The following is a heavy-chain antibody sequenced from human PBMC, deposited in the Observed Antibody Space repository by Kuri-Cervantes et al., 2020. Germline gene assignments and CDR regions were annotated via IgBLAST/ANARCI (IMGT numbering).Heavy chain of an antibody. CDR1: GGSFSGYY. V-gene: IGHV4-34*01. CDR2: IYHTGST. CDR3: ARGRMVQGQTRRWFDP. Sequence: GSLRLSCAVYGGSFSGYYWTWIRQSPGQGLEWIGSIYHTGSTDYRPSLKSRLTISLDSSKNQFSLKLSSVTAADTAVYYCARGRMVQGQTRRWFDPWGQGTLVTVSS. D-gene: IGHD3-10*01. J-gene: IGHJ5*02.